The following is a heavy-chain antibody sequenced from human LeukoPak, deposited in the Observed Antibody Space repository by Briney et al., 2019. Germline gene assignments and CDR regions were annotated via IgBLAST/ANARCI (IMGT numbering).Heavy chain of an antibody. D-gene: IGHD1-7*01. J-gene: IGHJ4*02. CDR3: ARQDNWNYVRY. CDR2: IWYDGSNK. V-gene: IGHV3-33*01. Sequence: PGRSLRLSCAASGFTFSSYGMHWVRQAPGKGLEWVAVIWYDGSNKYYADSVKGRFTISRDNSKNTLYLQMNSLRAEDTAVYYCARQDNWNYVRYWGQGTLVTVSS. CDR1: GFTFSSYG.